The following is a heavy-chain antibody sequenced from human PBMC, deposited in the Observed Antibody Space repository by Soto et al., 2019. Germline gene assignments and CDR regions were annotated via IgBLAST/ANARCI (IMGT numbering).Heavy chain of an antibody. Sequence: GGSLRLSCAASGFTFSSYGMHWVRQAPGKGLEWVAVIWYDGSNKYYADSVKGRFTISRDNSKNTLYLQMNSLRAEDTAVYYCARDPSSGWSLYYFDYWGQGTLVTVSS. CDR3: ARDPSSGWSLYYFDY. J-gene: IGHJ4*02. V-gene: IGHV3-33*01. CDR2: IWYDGSNK. CDR1: GFTFSSYG. D-gene: IGHD6-19*01.